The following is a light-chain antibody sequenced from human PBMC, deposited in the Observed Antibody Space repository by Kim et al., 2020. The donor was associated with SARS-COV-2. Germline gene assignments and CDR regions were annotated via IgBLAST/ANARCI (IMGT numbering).Light chain of an antibody. V-gene: IGLV4-69*01. CDR3: QTWGTGIVV. Sequence: SVKRTCTLSRGHSSYAIAWHQQQPEKGPRYLMKLNSDGSHSKGDGIPDRFSGSSSGAERYLTISSLQSEDEADYYCQTWGTGIVVFGGGTQLTVL. J-gene: IGLJ2*01. CDR2: LNSDGSH. CDR1: RGHSSYA.